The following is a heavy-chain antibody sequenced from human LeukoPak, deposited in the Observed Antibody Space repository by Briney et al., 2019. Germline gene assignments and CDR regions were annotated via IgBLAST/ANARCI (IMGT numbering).Heavy chain of an antibody. CDR1: GYSFNTYW. Sequence: GESLKISCKGSGYSFNTYWIGWVRQMPGKGLEWMGIIYPGDSDTRYSPSFQGQVIMSADKSINTADLQWNSLKASDTAMYYCARRKGCSSTSCPPDYWGQGTLVTVSS. CDR3: ARRKGCSSTSCPPDY. V-gene: IGHV5-51*01. D-gene: IGHD2-2*01. J-gene: IGHJ4*02. CDR2: IYPGDSDT.